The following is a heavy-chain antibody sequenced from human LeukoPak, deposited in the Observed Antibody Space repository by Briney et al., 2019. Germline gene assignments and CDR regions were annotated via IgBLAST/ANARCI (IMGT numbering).Heavy chain of an antibody. Sequence: ASVKVSCKASGYTFTSSGITWVRQAPGQGLEWMGWISPDNNKTHYAQTVQGRVTMTTDTSTSTAYMELRSLRSDDTAVYYCAGGSDEIDYWGQGTLVTVSS. J-gene: IGHJ4*02. CDR3: AGGSDEIDY. CDR2: ISPDNNKT. CDR1: GYTFTSSG. V-gene: IGHV1-18*01. D-gene: IGHD1-26*01.